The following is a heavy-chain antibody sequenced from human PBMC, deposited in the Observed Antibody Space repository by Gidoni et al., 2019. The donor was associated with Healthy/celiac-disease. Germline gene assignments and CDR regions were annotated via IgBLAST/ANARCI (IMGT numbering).Heavy chain of an antibody. J-gene: IGHJ3*02. V-gene: IGHV4-38-2*02. D-gene: IGHD3-3*02. Sequence: QVQLQESGPGLVKPSETLSLTCAVSGYSISSGYYWGWIRQPPGKGLEWIGSIYHSGSTYYNPSLKSRVTISVDTSKNQFSLKLSSVTAADTAVYYCARDRGISAFDIWGQGTMVTVSS. CDR1: GYSISSGYY. CDR3: ARDRGISAFDI. CDR2: IYHSGST.